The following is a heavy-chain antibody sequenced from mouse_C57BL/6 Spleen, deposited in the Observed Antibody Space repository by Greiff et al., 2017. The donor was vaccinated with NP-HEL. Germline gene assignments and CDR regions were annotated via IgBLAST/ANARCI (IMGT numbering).Heavy chain of an antibody. J-gene: IGHJ3*01. CDR3: AREGAYGNPFAY. V-gene: IGHV3-6*01. CDR2: ISYDGSN. Sequence: EVQLQQSGPGLVKPSQSLSLTCSVTGYSITSGYYWNWIRQFPGNKLEWMGYISYDGSNNYNPSLKNRISITRDTSKNQFFLKLNSVTTEDTATYYCAREGAYGNPFAYWGQGTLVTVSA. CDR1: GYSITSGYY. D-gene: IGHD2-1*01.